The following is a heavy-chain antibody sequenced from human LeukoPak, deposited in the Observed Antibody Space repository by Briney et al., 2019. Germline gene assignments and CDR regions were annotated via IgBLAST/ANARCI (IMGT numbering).Heavy chain of an antibody. V-gene: IGHV4-59*08. J-gene: IGHJ6*02. CDR2: IYYSGST. CDR1: GGSVSSYY. D-gene: IGHD3-10*01. CDR3: ASDPLRGGYYYGMDV. Sequence: PSETLSLTCTVSGGSVSSYYWSWIRQPPGKGLEWIGYIYYSGSTNYNPSLKSRVTISVDTSKNQFSLKLSSVTAADTAVYYCASDPLRGGYYYGMDVWGQGTTVTVSS.